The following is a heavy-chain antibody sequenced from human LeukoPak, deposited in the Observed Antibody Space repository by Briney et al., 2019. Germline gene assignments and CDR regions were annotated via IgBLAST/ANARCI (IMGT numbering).Heavy chain of an antibody. CDR3: ARDLSGRFGP. D-gene: IGHD3-10*01. V-gene: IGHV6-1*01. CDR2: TYYGSKWYN. CDR1: GDSVSSNSAA. J-gene: IGHJ5*02. Sequence: SQTLSLTCAISGDSVSSNSAAWNWIRQSPSKGLEWLGRTYYGSKWYNNYAVSMKSRITINADTSKNQFSLQLNSATPEDTAVYYCARDLSGRFGPWGQETLVTVSS.